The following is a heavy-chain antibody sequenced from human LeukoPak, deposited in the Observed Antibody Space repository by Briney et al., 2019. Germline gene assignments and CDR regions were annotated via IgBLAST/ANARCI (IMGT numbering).Heavy chain of an antibody. V-gene: IGHV4-34*01. D-gene: IGHD3-10*01. CDR3: ARVRGDYYGSGIGNWFDP. J-gene: IGHJ5*02. CDR1: GGSFSGYC. Sequence: SETLSLTCAVYGGSFSGYCWSWIRQPPGKGLEWIGEINHSGSTNYNPSLKSRVTISVDTSKNQFSLKLSSVTAADTAVYYCARVRGDYYGSGIGNWFDPWGQGTLVTVSS. CDR2: INHSGST.